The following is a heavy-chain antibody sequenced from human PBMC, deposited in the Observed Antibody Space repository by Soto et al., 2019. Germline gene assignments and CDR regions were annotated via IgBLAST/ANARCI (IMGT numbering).Heavy chain of an antibody. Sequence: QVQLVESGGGLVKPGGSLRLSCAASGFTFSDYYMSWIRQAPGKGLEWVSYISSSSSYTNYADSVKGRFTISRDNAKNSLYLQMNSLRAEDTAVYYCARLPSSSSWEYYYYGRDVWGQGTTVTVSS. CDR3: ARLPSSSSWEYYYYGRDV. CDR2: ISSSSSYT. V-gene: IGHV3-11*06. J-gene: IGHJ6*02. D-gene: IGHD6-13*01. CDR1: GFTFSDYY.